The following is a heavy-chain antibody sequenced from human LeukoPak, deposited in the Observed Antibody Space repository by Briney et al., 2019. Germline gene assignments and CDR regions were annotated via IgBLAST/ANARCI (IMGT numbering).Heavy chain of an antibody. D-gene: IGHD3-10*01. CDR3: ARGRRPWFRELWASVFDY. CDR2: ISSSSSSTI. CDR1: GFTFSSYS. Sequence: GGSLRLSCAASGFTFSSYSMNWVRQAPGKGLEWVSYISSSSSSTIYYADSVKGRFTISRDNAKNSLYLQMNSLRDEDTAVYYCARGRRPWFRELWASVFDYWGQGTLVTVSS. V-gene: IGHV3-48*02. J-gene: IGHJ4*02.